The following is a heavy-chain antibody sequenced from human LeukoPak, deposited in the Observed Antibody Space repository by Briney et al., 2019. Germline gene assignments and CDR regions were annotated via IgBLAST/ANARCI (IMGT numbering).Heavy chain of an antibody. J-gene: IGHJ5*02. CDR3: ARNLEYCSSTSCYSLDP. D-gene: IGHD2-2*01. V-gene: IGHV1-8*01. Sequence: ASVKVSCKASGYTFTSYDINWVRQAPGQGLEWMGWMNPNSGNTGYAQKFQGRVTITRNTSISTAYMELSSLRSEDTAVYYCARNLEYCSSTSCYSLDPWGQGTLVTVSS. CDR2: MNPNSGNT. CDR1: GYTFTSYD.